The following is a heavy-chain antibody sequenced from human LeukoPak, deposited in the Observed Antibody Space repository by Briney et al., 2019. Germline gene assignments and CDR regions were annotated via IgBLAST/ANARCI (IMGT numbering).Heavy chain of an antibody. J-gene: IGHJ3*02. V-gene: IGHV4-34*01. CDR2: INHSGST. CDR3: ARGRWRWLHADAFDI. D-gene: IGHD5-24*01. Sequence: PSETLSLTCAVYGGSFSGYYWSWIRQPPGKGLEWIGEINHSGSTNYNPSLKSRVTISVDTSKNQFSLKLSSVTAADTAVYYCARGRWRWLHADAFDIWGQGTMVTVSS. CDR1: GGSFSGYY.